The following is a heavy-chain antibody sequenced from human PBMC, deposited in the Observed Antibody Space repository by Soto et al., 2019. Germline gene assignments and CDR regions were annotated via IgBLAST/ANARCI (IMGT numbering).Heavy chain of an antibody. V-gene: IGHV3-9*01. CDR1: GFTFDDYA. CDR3: AKTVGYSSSWFDY. D-gene: IGHD6-13*01. J-gene: IGHJ4*02. Sequence: GGSLRLSCAASGFTFDDYAMHWVRQAPGKGLEWVSGISWNSGSIGYADSVKGRFTISRDNAKNSLYLQMNSLRAEDKALYNCAKTVGYSSSWFDYWGQGTLVTVSA. CDR2: ISWNSGSI.